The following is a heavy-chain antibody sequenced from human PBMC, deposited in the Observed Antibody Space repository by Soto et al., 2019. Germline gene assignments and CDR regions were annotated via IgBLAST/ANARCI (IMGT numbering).Heavy chain of an antibody. CDR3: ARTKCSGGSCYSWSLDY. V-gene: IGHV4-31*02. CDR2: RYYSEST. Sequence: SETLSLTXTVSGGSITTGGYYWSWIRQLPGKGLEWIGHRYYSESTYYNPSLKGRVSISLDTSKNQFSLKLSFVTAADTAMYYCARTKCSGGSCYSWSLDYWGQGTPVTVSS. D-gene: IGHD2-15*01. CDR1: GGSITTGGYY. J-gene: IGHJ4*02.